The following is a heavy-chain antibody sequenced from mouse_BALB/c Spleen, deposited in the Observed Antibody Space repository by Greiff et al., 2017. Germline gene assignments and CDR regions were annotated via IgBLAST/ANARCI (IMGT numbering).Heavy chain of an antibody. CDR3: ARDGPSLDD. CDR2: ICAGGST. Sequence: VQRVESGPGLVAPSQSLSITCTVSGFSFTSYDVPWVRQPPGKGLEWLGVICAGGSTNYYSALMSRLSISKDNSKSQVFLKMNSLQTDDTAMYYCARDGPSLDDWGQGTTLTVSS. CDR1: GFSFTSYD. J-gene: IGHJ2*01. V-gene: IGHV2-9*02.